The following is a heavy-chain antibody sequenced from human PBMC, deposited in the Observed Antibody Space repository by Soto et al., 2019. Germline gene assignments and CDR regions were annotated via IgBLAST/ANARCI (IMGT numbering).Heavy chain of an antibody. J-gene: IGHJ6*02. D-gene: IGHD3-16*01. V-gene: IGHV4-39*07. CDR3: ASASKLRSYYYGMDV. CDR2: IYYSGTT. Sequence: SETLSLTCAVSGGSISSSSFYWGWIRQPPGKGLEWIGKIYYSGTTYYNPPLKRRVTISVYKSKNQFSLKLSSVTAADTAMYYCASASKLRSYYYGMDVWGQGTTVTVSS. CDR1: GGSISSSSFY.